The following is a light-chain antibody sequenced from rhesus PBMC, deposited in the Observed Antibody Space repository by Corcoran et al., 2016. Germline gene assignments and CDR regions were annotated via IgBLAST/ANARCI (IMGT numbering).Light chain of an antibody. CDR1: SSDIGGYNY. Sequence: QSAPTQPPSVSGSPGQSVTISCTGSSSDIGGYNYVSWYQHHPGKAPKLIIYGVSNRPSGVSDRFSGSKSGNTASLTISGLQAEDEADFYCCSFTTSSTYVFGSGTKLTVL. V-gene: IGLV2S7*01. CDR3: CSFTTSSTYV. CDR2: GVS. J-gene: IGLJ6*01.